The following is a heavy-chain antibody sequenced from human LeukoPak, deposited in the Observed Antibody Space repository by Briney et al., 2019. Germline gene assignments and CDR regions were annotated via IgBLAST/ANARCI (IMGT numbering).Heavy chain of an antibody. CDR3: AREPATGYSYGE. J-gene: IGHJ4*02. CDR2: IYYSGST. V-gene: IGHV4-61*01. D-gene: IGHD5-18*01. CDR1: GGSVSSGTYY. Sequence: SETLSLTCTVSGGSVSSGTYYWSWIRQPPGTGLEWIGYIYYSGSTNYNPSLKSRVTISVDTSKNQFSLKLSSVTAADTAVYYCAREPATGYSYGEWGQGTLVTVSS.